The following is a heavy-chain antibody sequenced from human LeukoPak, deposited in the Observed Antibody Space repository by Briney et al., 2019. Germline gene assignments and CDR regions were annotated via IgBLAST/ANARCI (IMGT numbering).Heavy chain of an antibody. J-gene: IGHJ4*02. CDR2: INSDGSST. CDR1: GFTFSSYW. D-gene: IGHD4-17*01. V-gene: IGHV3-74*01. CDR3: ARAAHGDYDYFDY. Sequence: GGSLRLSCAASGFTFSSYWMHWVRQAPGKGLVWVSRINSDGSSTSYADSVKGRFTISRDNAKNTLYLQMNSLRAEDTAVYYCARAAHGDYDYFDYWGQGTLVTVSS.